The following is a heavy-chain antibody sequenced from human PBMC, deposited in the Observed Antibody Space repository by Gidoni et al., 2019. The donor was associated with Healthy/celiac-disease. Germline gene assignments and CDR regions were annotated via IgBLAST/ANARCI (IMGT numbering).Heavy chain of an antibody. Sequence: QVQLVESGGGVVQPGRSLRLPCTASGFTFSTYGLHWVRQAPGQGLEWVAVISYDGSNKDYADSVKGRFTISRDNSKNTLYLQMNSLRAEDTAVYYCAKDFFPWSNDYGGFDYWGQGTLVTVSS. J-gene: IGHJ4*02. CDR2: ISYDGSNK. CDR3: AKDFFPWSNDYGGFDY. D-gene: IGHD4-17*01. V-gene: IGHV3-30*18. CDR1: GFTFSTYG.